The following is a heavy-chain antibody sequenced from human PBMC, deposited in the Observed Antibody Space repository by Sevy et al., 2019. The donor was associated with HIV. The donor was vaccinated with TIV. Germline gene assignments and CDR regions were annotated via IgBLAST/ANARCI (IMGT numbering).Heavy chain of an antibody. CDR2: ISNDGSDK. D-gene: IGHD6-13*01. Sequence: GGSLRLSCAAAGFTFSRYGMHWARQAPGKGLEWVAVISNDGSDKEYAESVKGRFTVSRDNSKDTVYLQINSLRLDDTAVYYCANSRGRYEGSSWLYYYYIMDVWGQGTTVTVSS. CDR1: GFTFSRYG. J-gene: IGHJ6*02. V-gene: IGHV3-30*18. CDR3: ANSRGRYEGSSWLYYYYIMDV.